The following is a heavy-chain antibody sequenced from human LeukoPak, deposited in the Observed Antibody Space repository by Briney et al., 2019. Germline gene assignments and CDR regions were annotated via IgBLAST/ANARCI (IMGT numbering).Heavy chain of an antibody. Sequence: GGSLRLSCAASGFTFSSYGMSWVRQAPGKGLEWVSAISGSGGSTYYADSVKGRFTISRDNSKNTLDLQMNSLRAEDTAVYYCAREPGDSYGFDYWGHGTLVTVSS. V-gene: IGHV3-23*01. J-gene: IGHJ4*01. D-gene: IGHD5-18*01. CDR1: GFTFSSYG. CDR3: AREPGDSYGFDY. CDR2: ISGSGGST.